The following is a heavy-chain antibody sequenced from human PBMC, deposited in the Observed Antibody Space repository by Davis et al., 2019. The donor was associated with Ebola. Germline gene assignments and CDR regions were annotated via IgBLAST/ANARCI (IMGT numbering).Heavy chain of an antibody. CDR1: GFTFSNYD. V-gene: IGHV3-23*01. CDR2: ISATEAHT. D-gene: IGHD7-27*01. CDR3: ATDNWGPAL. Sequence: GESLKTSCAASGFTFSNYDMSWVRQVPGKGLEWVSTISATEAHTHYSDSGKGRFTIPRDNSKDTLYLQMNSLRAEDTAVYYCATDNWGPALWGQGTLLTVSS. J-gene: IGHJ4*02.